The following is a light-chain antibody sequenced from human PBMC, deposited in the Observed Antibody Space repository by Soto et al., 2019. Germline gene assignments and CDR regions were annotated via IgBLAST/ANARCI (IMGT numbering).Light chain of an antibody. CDR2: DVS. V-gene: IGLV2-14*01. CDR3: RSYTGTTTPVI. CDR1: SSDVGGYNY. J-gene: IGLJ2*01. Sequence: QSVLTQPASVSGSPGQSISISCTGTSSDVGGYNYVSWYQQHPGKAPKLMIYDVSNRPSGVSDRFSGSKSGNTASLTISGLQAEDEAVYYCRSYTGTTTPVIFGGGTQLTVL.